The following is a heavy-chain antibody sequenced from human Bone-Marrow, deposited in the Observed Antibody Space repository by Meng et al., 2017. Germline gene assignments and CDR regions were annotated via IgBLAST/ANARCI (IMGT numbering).Heavy chain of an antibody. CDR3: ARVPALRSWSDY. CDR2: INWNGGST. D-gene: IGHD6-13*01. J-gene: IGHJ4*02. V-gene: IGHV3-20*03. Sequence: ESLMISFAASGFIFDDYGMSLVPQAPGKGLEWVSGINWNGGSTGYADSVKGRFTISRDNAKNSLYLQMNSLRSEDTALYYCARVPALRSWSDYWGQGTLGTVSS. CDR1: GFIFDDYG.